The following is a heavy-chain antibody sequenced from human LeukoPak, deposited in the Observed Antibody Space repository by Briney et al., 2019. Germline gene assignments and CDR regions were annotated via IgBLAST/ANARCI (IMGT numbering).Heavy chain of an antibody. Sequence: QPGGSLRLSCAASGFTFSSYGMHWVRQAPGKGLEWVAFIRNDGSNKYYADSVKGRFTISRDNSKSTLYLQMNSLRAEDTAVYYCAKAEGLLFDYWGQGTLVTVSS. J-gene: IGHJ4*02. D-gene: IGHD3-10*01. CDR1: GFTFSSYG. CDR2: IRNDGSNK. CDR3: AKAEGLLFDY. V-gene: IGHV3-30*02.